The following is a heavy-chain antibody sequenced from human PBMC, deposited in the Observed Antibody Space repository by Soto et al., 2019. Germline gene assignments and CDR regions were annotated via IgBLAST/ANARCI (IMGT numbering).Heavy chain of an antibody. D-gene: IGHD2-15*01. CDR2: IYYSGST. J-gene: IGHJ3*02. CDR1: GGSISSGGYY. CDR3: ARVGTEGPRYCSGGSCYAAFDI. V-gene: IGHV4-31*03. Sequence: SETLSLTCTVSGGSISSGGYYWSWIRQHPGKGLEWIGYIYYSGSTYYNPSLKSRVTISVDTSKNQFSLKLSSVTAADTAVYYCARVGTEGPRYCSGGSCYAAFDIWGQGTMVTVSS.